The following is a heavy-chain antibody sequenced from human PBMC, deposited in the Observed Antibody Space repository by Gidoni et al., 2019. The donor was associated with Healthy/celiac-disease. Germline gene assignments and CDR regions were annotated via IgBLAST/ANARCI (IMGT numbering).Heavy chain of an antibody. Sequence: EVQLVESGGVVVQPGGSLRLSCAASGFTFDDYTMHWVRQAPGKGLEWVSLISWDGGSTYYADAVKGRFTISRDNSKNSLYLQMNSLRTEDTALYYCAKDGSPGATKGPSLYWYFDLWGRGTLVTVSS. J-gene: IGHJ2*01. CDR2: ISWDGGST. CDR3: AKDGSPGATKGPSLYWYFDL. D-gene: IGHD1-26*01. V-gene: IGHV3-43*01. CDR1: GFTFDDYT.